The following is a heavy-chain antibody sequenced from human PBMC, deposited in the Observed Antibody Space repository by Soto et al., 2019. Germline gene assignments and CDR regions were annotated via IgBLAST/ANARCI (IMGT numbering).Heavy chain of an antibody. D-gene: IGHD3-3*01. CDR2: INTGSASK. Sequence: QEQLVQSGTEVKKPGASVRVSCKSSGYTFTGDHIHWVRQAPGKGLQWMGIINTGSASKNYAPMFQGRLTFTRDTSTSTFYIDLKSLTPDDTAIYFCAGDYWSGPTTAPLGSWGQGTLVTVSS. V-gene: IGHV1-46*01. J-gene: IGHJ4*02. CDR3: AGDYWSGPTTAPLGS. CDR1: GYTFTGDH.